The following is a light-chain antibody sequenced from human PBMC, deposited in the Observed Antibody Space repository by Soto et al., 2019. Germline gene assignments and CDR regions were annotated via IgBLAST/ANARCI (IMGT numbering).Light chain of an antibody. CDR3: CSYAGRYSWV. CDR1: SSDVGGYNY. CDR2: DVS. V-gene: IGLV2-11*01. Sequence: QFALTQPRSVSGSPGQSVTMSCTGTSSDVGGYNYVSWYQQHPGKAPKFMIYDVSKRPSGVPDRFSGSKSGNTASLTISGLQAEDEADYYCCSYAGRYSWVFGGGTKLTVL. J-gene: IGLJ3*02.